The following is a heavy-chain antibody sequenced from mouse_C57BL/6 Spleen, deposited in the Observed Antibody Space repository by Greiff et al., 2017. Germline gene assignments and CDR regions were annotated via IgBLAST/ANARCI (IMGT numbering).Heavy chain of an antibody. CDR3: ARSNYYGSSLWYFDV. CDR1: GYTFTDYY. D-gene: IGHD1-1*01. V-gene: IGHV1-19*01. CDR2: INPYNGGT. Sequence: VQLQQSGPVLVKPGASVKMSCKASGYTFTDYYMNWVKQSHGKSLEWIGVINPYNGGTSYNQKFKGKATLTVYKSSSTAYMELNSLTSEDSAVYYCARSNYYGSSLWYFDVWGTGTTLTVSS. J-gene: IGHJ1*03.